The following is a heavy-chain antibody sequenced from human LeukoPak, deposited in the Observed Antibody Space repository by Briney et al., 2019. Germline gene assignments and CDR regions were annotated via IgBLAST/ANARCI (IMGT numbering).Heavy chain of an antibody. CDR1: GFTFSSYG. J-gene: IGHJ4*02. CDR2: IRGSGTST. V-gene: IGHV3-23*01. Sequence: GGTLRLSCAGSGFTFSSYGMSWVRQAPGKGLEWVSCIRGSGTSTYYADSVKGRFTISRDNSKNTLYLQMNSLRAEDTAVYYCARDLYRIVVVPHYFDYWGQGTLVTVSS. D-gene: IGHD3-22*01. CDR3: ARDLYRIVVVPHYFDY.